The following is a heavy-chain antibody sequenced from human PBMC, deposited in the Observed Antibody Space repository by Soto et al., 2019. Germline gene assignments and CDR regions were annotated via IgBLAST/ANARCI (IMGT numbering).Heavy chain of an antibody. D-gene: IGHD1-26*01. CDR1: GGTFSSYA. Sequence: QVQLVQSGAEVKKPGSSVKVSCKASGGTFSSYAISWVRQAPGQGLEWMGGIIPIFGTANYAQKFQGRVTITADESTSTAYMALSSLSSEDTAVYYCARGGVGATGGYYYYGMDVWGQGTTGTVSS. CDR2: IIPIFGTA. V-gene: IGHV1-69*01. CDR3: ARGGVGATGGYYYYGMDV. J-gene: IGHJ6*02.